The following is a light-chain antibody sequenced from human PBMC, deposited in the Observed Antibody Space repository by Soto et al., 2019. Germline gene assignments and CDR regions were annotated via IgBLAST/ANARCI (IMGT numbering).Light chain of an antibody. V-gene: IGLV2-11*01. CDR3: SSYAGSYTLGA. Sequence: QSALTQPRSVSGSPGQSVAISCTGTSSDVGGYKYVSWYQQHPGKAPKLIIYDVSERPSGVPDRFSGSKSGNTASLTVSRLQAEDEADYYCSSYAGSYTLGAFGGGTKLTV. CDR1: SSDVGGYKY. J-gene: IGLJ2*01. CDR2: DVS.